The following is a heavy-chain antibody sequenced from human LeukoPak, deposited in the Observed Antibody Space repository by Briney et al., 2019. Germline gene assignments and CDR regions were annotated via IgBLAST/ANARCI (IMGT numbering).Heavy chain of an antibody. CDR3: ATLRRTSVMVRGSDY. Sequence: GGSLRLSCAASGFTFSNYGMHWVRQAPGKGLEWVAFTRNDGSTKYYVDSVKGRFVISRDNSRNTLYLYMNSLRAEDSAVYYCATLRRTSVMVRGSDYWGRGTLVTVSS. V-gene: IGHV3-30*02. CDR1: GFTFSNYG. J-gene: IGHJ4*02. CDR2: TRNDGSTK. D-gene: IGHD3-10*01.